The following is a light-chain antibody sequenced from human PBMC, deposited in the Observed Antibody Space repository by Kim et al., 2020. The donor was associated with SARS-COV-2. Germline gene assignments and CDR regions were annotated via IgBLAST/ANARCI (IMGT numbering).Light chain of an antibody. CDR3: QQYGRSPRT. CDR1: QSVTSTY. CDR2: GAS. J-gene: IGKJ1*01. Sequence: SPGERATLSCRASQSVTSTYLAWYQQRPGQAPRLLSYGASSRATGIPDRFSGSGSGTDFTLTISRLEPEDFAVYYCQQYGRSPRTFGQGTKGDIK. V-gene: IGKV3-20*01.